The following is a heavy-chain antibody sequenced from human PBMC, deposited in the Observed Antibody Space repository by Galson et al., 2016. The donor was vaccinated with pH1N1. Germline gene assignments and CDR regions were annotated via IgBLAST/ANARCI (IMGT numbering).Heavy chain of an antibody. V-gene: IGHV1-24*01. J-gene: IGHJ4*02. CDR2: FDPQDGET. D-gene: IGHD3-10*01. CDR3: AKDLYFYGSLRKLYFDY. Sequence: SVKVSCKVSGYTLSQISIHWVRQAPGKGLEWMGGFDPQDGETIYAQKFQGRVSMTEDTATDTAYMEMSSLRSDDTAVYYCAKDLYFYGSLRKLYFDYWGQGTLVTVSS. CDR1: GYTLSQIS.